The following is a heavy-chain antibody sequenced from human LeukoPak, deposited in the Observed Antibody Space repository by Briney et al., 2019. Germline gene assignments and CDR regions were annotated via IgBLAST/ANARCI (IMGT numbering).Heavy chain of an antibody. Sequence: GGSLRLSCAASGFTFSSYAMHWVRQAPGKGLEWVAVISYDGSNKYYADSVKGRFTISRDNSKNTLYLQMNSLRAEDTAVYYCARASRGYSYAAYYFDYWGQGTLVTVSS. J-gene: IGHJ4*02. D-gene: IGHD5-18*01. V-gene: IGHV3-30-3*01. CDR3: ARASRGYSYAAYYFDY. CDR1: GFTFSSYA. CDR2: ISYDGSNK.